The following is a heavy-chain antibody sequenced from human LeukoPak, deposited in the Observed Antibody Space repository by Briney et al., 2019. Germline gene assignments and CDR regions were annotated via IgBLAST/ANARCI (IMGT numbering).Heavy chain of an antibody. D-gene: IGHD1-26*01. CDR3: ARDPVGGSTIFDS. Sequence: SQTLSLACAISGDSVSSDSAAWNWIRQSPSRGLEWLARTCFRSKWYYDYALAVKGRITINPDTSKNQFSLQLNSVTPEDTAVYFCARDPVGGSTIFDSWGQGTLVTVSS. CDR2: TCFRSKWYY. CDR1: GDSVSSDSAA. V-gene: IGHV6-1*01. J-gene: IGHJ4*02.